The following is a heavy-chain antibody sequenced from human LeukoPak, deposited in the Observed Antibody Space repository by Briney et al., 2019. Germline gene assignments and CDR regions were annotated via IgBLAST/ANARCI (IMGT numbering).Heavy chain of an antibody. D-gene: IGHD3-10*01. V-gene: IGHV4-59*01. CDR1: GGSISSYY. J-gene: IGHJ6*03. CDR3: ASGIRFGELVHYYYYMDV. Sequence: PSGTLSLTCTVSGGSISSYYWSWIRQPPGKGLEWIGYIYYSGSTNYNPSLKSRVTISVDTSKNQFSLKLSSVTAADTAVYYCASGIRFGELVHYYYYMDVWGKGTTVTVSS. CDR2: IYYSGST.